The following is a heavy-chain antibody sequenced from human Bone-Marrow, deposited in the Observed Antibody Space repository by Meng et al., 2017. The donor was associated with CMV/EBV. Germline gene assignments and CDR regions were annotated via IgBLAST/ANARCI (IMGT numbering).Heavy chain of an antibody. CDR1: GFIFRRFA. V-gene: IGHV3-23*03. D-gene: IGHD3-3*01. CDR2: IYGGGTTT. J-gene: IGHJ5*02. Sequence: AASGFIFRRFAVNWFRQAPGKGLEWVSVIYGGGTTTSYADSVKGRFTISRDNSKTTLYLQMNSLRAEDTAVYYCAKGGSEEWLFPLDPWGQGTLVTVS. CDR3: AKGGSEEWLFPLDP.